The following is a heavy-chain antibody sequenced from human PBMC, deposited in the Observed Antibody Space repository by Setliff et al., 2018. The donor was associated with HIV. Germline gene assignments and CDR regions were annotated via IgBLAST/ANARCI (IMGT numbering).Heavy chain of an antibody. D-gene: IGHD3-3*01. CDR2: MNPKSGKT. Sequence: ASVKVSCKASGYSFTNYDINWVRQATGQGLEWMGWMNPKSGKTGCAQKFQGRVTITRNTSISTVYMDLDSLRSDDAAVYYCARGFYDFFYNYYMDVWGKGTTVTVSS. CDR1: GYSFTNYD. V-gene: IGHV1-8*03. J-gene: IGHJ6*03. CDR3: ARGFYDFFYNYYMDV.